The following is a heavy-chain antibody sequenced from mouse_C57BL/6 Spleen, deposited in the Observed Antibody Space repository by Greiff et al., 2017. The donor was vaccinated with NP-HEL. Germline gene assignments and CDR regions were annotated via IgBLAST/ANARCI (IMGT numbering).Heavy chain of an antibody. CDR1: GYTFTSYW. V-gene: IGHV1-53*01. J-gene: IGHJ3*01. Sequence: QVQLKQPGTELVKPGASVKLSCKASGYTFTSYWMHWVKQRPGQGLEWIGNINPSNGGTNYNEKFKSKATLTVDKSSSTAYMQLSSLTSEDSAVYYCARNYYDYDDEAWFAYWGQGTLVTVSA. D-gene: IGHD2-4*01. CDR2: INPSNGGT. CDR3: ARNYYDYDDEAWFAY.